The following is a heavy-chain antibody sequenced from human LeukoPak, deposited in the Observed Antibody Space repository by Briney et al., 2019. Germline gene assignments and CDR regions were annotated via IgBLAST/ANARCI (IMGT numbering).Heavy chain of an antibody. CDR2: INPNSGGT. D-gene: IGHD3-22*01. CDR3: ARAYYYDSSEWFDP. CDR1: GYTFTGYY. Sequence: ASVKVSCKASGYTFTGYYMHWVRQAPGQGLQWMGWINPNSGGTNYAQKFQGRVTMTRDTSISTAYMELSRLRSEDTAVYYCARAYYYDSSEWFDPWGQGTLVTVSS. J-gene: IGHJ5*02. V-gene: IGHV1-2*02.